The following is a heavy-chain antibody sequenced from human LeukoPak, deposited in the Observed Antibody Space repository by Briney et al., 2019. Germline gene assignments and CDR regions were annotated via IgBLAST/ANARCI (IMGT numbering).Heavy chain of an antibody. Sequence: ASVKVSCKASGYTFTSYGISWVRQAPGQGLEWMGWISAYNGNTNYAQKLQGRVTMTTDTSTSTAYMELRSLRSDDTAVYYCARVALVGYYYGSGSYYKGHWFDPWGQGTLVTVSS. CDR1: GYTFTSYG. CDR3: ARVALVGYYYGSGSYYKGHWFDP. J-gene: IGHJ5*02. CDR2: ISAYNGNT. V-gene: IGHV1-18*01. D-gene: IGHD3-10*01.